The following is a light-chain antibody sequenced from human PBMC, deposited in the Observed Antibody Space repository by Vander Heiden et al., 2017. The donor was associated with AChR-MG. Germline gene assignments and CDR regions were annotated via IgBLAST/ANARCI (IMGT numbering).Light chain of an antibody. Sequence: IAMTQSPLSLPVTPGEPASISCRSSQSLLHSNGYNYLDWYLQKPGQSPQLLIYLGSNRASGVPDRFSGSGSGTDFTLKISRVEAEDVGVYYCMQALQTPKLTFGGGTKVEIK. CDR1: QSLLHSNGYNY. CDR3: MQALQTPKLT. V-gene: IGKV2-28*01. J-gene: IGKJ4*01. CDR2: LGS.